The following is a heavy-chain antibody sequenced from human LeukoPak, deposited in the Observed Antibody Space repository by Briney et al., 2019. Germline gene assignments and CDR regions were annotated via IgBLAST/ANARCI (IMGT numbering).Heavy chain of an antibody. V-gene: IGHV4-59*01. CDR2: ISYSGST. Sequence: SETLSLTCTVSGGSISSYYWSWIRQPPGKGLEWIGYISYSGSTNYNPSLKSRVTMSLDTSKNQFSLKLSSVTAADTAVYYCASGGYCDSASCYPNWFDPWGRGTLVTVSS. J-gene: IGHJ5*02. CDR1: GGSISSYY. D-gene: IGHD2-2*01. CDR3: ASGGYCDSASCYPNWFDP.